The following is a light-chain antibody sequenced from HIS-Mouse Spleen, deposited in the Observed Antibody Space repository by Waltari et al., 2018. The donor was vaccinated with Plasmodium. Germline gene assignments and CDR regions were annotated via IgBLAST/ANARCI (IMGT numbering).Light chain of an antibody. CDR1: ELPKKY. CDR3: YSTDSSGNHRV. V-gene: IGLV3-10*01. Sequence: SYELTQPPSVSVSPGQKARTTCSGEELPKKYAYWYQQKAGQAPVLGIYEDSKRPSGIPERFSGSSSGTIATLTISGAQVEDEADYYCYSTDSSGNHRVFGGGTKLTVL. J-gene: IGLJ3*02. CDR2: EDS.